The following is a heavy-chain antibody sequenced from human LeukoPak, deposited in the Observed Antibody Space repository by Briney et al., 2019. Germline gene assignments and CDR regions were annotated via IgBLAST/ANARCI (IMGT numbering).Heavy chain of an antibody. CDR3: ARDPNWTDGWNWFDP. Sequence: PGGSLRLSCAASGFTFSSYEMNWVRQAPGKGLEWVSYISSSGSTIYYADSVKGRFTISRDNSKNTLYLQMNSLRTEDTAVYYCARDPNWTDGWNWFDPWGQGTLVTVSS. CDR1: GFTFSSYE. CDR2: ISSSGSTI. D-gene: IGHD1-1*01. V-gene: IGHV3-48*03. J-gene: IGHJ5*02.